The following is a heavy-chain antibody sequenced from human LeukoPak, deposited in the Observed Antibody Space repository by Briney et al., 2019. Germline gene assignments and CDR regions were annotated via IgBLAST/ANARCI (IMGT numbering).Heavy chain of an antibody. CDR1: GASISSYY. V-gene: IGHV4-4*07. Sequence: SETLSLTCAVSGASISSYYWSWLRQPPGKGLEWIGRIYPSGSTNYNPSLKSRVTMSVDTSKNQFSLKLRSLTAADTAVYYCARRVNYGDYFDYWGQGTLVTVSS. CDR2: IYPSGST. D-gene: IGHD4-17*01. CDR3: ARRVNYGDYFDY. J-gene: IGHJ4*02.